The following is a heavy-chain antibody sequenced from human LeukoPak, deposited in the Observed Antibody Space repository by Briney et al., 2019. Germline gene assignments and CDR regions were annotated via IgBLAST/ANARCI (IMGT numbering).Heavy chain of an antibody. D-gene: IGHD2-21*02. CDR2: IYYSGST. Sequence: SETLSLTCTVSGGSISSSSYYWGWIRQPPGKGLEWIGSIYYSGSTYYNPSLKSRVTISVDTSKNQFSLKLSSVTAADTAVYYCASPNCGGDRYDDAFDIWGQGTMVTVSS. V-gene: IGHV4-39*07. J-gene: IGHJ3*02. CDR1: GGSISSSSYY. CDR3: ASPNCGGDRYDDAFDI.